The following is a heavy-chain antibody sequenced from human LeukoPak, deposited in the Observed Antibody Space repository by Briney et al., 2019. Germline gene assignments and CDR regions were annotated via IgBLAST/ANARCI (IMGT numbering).Heavy chain of an antibody. CDR2: VYSGGLT. CDR3: VRDRWPGLGDF. V-gene: IGHV3-66*01. D-gene: IGHD6-19*01. J-gene: IGHJ6*02. Sequence: GGSLRLSCAASGFIVSENYMSWVRQAPGKGLEWVSTVYSGGLTFYADPVKGRFTVPRDNSKNTLYLQMSSLRAEDTAVYYCVRDRWPGLGDFWGQGTTVTVSS. CDR1: GFIVSENY.